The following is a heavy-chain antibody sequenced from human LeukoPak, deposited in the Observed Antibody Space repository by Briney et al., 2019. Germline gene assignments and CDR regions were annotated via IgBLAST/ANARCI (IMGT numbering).Heavy chain of an antibody. CDR3: ARADTALVPPYYYYYGMDV. J-gene: IGHJ6*04. CDR2: IIPIFGTA. CDR1: GGTFSSYA. V-gene: IGHV1-69*13. D-gene: IGHD5-18*01. Sequence: SVKVSCKASGGTFSSYAISWVRQAPGQGLEWMGGIIPIFGTANYAQKFQGRVTITADESTSTAYMELSSLRSEDTAVYYCARADTALVPPYYYYYGMDVWGKGTTVTVSS.